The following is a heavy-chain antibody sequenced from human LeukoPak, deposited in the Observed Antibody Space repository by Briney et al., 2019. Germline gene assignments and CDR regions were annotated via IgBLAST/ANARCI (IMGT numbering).Heavy chain of an antibody. CDR1: GESFSGYY. CDR3: ARRVITMVRGVIITQAGIDY. J-gene: IGHJ4*02. CDR2: INHSGST. D-gene: IGHD3-10*01. V-gene: IGHV4-34*01. Sequence: SETLSLTCAVYGESFSGYYWTWIRQPPGKGLEWIGEINHSGSTNCNPSLKSRVIISVDTSKNQFSLKLSSVTAADTAVYYCARRVITMVRGVIITQAGIDYWGQGTLVTVSS.